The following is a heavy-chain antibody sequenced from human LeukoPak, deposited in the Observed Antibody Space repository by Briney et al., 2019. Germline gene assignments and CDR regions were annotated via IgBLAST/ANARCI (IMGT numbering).Heavy chain of an antibody. J-gene: IGHJ4*02. D-gene: IGHD1-1*01. CDR3: AKGDGATGTAPFDY. Sequence: GGSLRLSRAASGFTFSTYAMSWVRQAPGKGLEWVSVISASGRGTYYAASVQARFTLSRDNPKNTLYLQMNSLRAEDTAVYYCAKGDGATGTAPFDYWGQGTLVTVSS. CDR2: ISASGRGT. V-gene: IGHV3-23*01. CDR1: GFTFSTYA.